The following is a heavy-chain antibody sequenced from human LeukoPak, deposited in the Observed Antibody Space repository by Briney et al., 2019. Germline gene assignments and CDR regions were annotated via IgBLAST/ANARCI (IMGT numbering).Heavy chain of an antibody. V-gene: IGHV3-30*04. J-gene: IGHJ4*02. CDR3: ARDGEGGYSYGYNYFDY. CDR2: ISYDGSNK. CDR1: GFTFSSYA. D-gene: IGHD5-18*01. Sequence: GGSLRLSCAASGFTFSSYAMHWVRQAPGKGLEWVAVISYDGSNKYYADSVKGRFTISRDNSENTLYLQMNSLRAEDTAVYYCARDGEGGYSYGYNYFDYWGQGTLVTVSS.